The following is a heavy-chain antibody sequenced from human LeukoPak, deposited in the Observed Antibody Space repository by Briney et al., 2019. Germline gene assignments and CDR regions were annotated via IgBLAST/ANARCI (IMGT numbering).Heavy chain of an antibody. Sequence: GASLKVSCKASGYTFTGYYMHWVRQAPGQGLESMGWINPNSGGTNYAQKFQGRVTMTRDTSISTAYMELSRLRSDDTAVYYCASDRQLWTQARYNWFDAWGQGTLVTVSS. CDR2: INPNSGGT. CDR1: GYTFTGYY. D-gene: IGHD5-18*01. J-gene: IGHJ5*02. CDR3: ASDRQLWTQARYNWFDA. V-gene: IGHV1-2*02.